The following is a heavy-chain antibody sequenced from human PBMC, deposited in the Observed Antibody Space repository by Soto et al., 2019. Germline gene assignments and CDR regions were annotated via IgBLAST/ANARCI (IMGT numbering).Heavy chain of an antibody. CDR3: ARDRESSVIGATATLFDY. V-gene: IGHV3-30-3*01. Sequence: GASLRLSCAASGFSFSISPMHWVRQAPGKGPEWVALISYDGSNKYFGESVKGRFSISRDNSKNTLYLQMHSLRAEDTAVYYCARDRESSVIGATATLFDYWGQGTLVTVSS. J-gene: IGHJ4*02. D-gene: IGHD2-15*01. CDR2: ISYDGSNK. CDR1: GFSFSISP.